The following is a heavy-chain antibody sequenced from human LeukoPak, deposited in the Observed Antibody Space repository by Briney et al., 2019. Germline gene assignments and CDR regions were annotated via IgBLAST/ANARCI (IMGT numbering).Heavy chain of an antibody. D-gene: IGHD3-10*01. V-gene: IGHV3-20*04. J-gene: IGHJ6*03. CDR3: ARIPYYYGSGSYYYYYMDV. CDR1: GFTVSSNY. Sequence: GGSLRLSCAASGFTVSSNYMSWVRQAPGKGLEWVSGINWNGGSTGYADSVKGRFTISRDNAKNSLYLQMNSLRAEDTALYYCARIPYYYGSGSYYYYYMDVWGKGTTVTVSS. CDR2: INWNGGST.